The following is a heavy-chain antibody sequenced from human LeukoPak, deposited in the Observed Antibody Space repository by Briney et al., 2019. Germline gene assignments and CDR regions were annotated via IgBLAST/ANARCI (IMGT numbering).Heavy chain of an antibody. CDR3: ARDTAMVTYWFDP. Sequence: GSVKVFCKASGSTFTGFYMHWVRQAPGQGVEWMGWINPNSGGTNYAQKFQGRVTMTRDTSISTAYMELSRLRSDDTAVYYCARDTAMVTYWFDPWGQGTLVTVSS. CDR1: GSTFTGFY. V-gene: IGHV1-2*02. D-gene: IGHD5-18*01. CDR2: INPNSGGT. J-gene: IGHJ5*02.